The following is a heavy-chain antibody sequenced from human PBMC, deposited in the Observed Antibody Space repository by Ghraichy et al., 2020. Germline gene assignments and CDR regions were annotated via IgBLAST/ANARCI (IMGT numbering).Heavy chain of an antibody. J-gene: IGHJ4*02. D-gene: IGHD6-19*01. Sequence: LTCVASGFTLSRDDMHWVRQAPGKGLEWVAFVWPGGGRTFYADSVKGRFIISRDDSENTLYLQMNGLRADDTAVYYCARDPRNTGWALESWGQGTLVTVSS. V-gene: IGHV3-33*01. CDR1: GFTLSRDD. CDR3: ARDPRNTGWALES. CDR2: VWPGGGRT.